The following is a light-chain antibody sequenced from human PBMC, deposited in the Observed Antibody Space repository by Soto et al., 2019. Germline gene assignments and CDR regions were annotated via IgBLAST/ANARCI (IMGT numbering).Light chain of an antibody. V-gene: IGLV2-14*01. CDR1: SSDFGGYNY. Sequence: QSALTQPASVSGSPGQSITISCAGTSSDFGGYNYVSWFQQHPGKAPKLLIYDVHNRPSGVSIRFSASKSGNTASLTISGLQAEDEADYYCGSHTTSTTYVFGTGTKLTVL. CDR2: DVH. CDR3: GSHTTSTTYV. J-gene: IGLJ1*01.